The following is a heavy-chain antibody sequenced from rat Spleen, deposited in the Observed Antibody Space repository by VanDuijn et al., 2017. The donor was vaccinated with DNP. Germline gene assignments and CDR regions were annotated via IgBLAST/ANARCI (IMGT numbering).Heavy chain of an antibody. Sequence: EVQLQESGPGLVKPSQSLSLTCSVTGYSISSSYRWSWIRKFPGNKLEWMVYINSAGSTNYNPSLKSRISITRETSKNQFFLQVDSVTTEDTATYYCARGDYGGYSHWFDYWGQGTLVTVSS. CDR3: ARGDYGGYSHWFDY. CDR1: GYSISSSYR. CDR2: INSAGST. D-gene: IGHD1-11*01. J-gene: IGHJ3*01. V-gene: IGHV3-3*01.